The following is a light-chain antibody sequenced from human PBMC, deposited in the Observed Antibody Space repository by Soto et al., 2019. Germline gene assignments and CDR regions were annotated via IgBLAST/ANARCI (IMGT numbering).Light chain of an antibody. CDR1: QSVSSSN. CDR2: CAS. CDR3: QQYDDSIT. Sequence: EIVLTQSPGTLSLAPGEGATLSCRASQSVSSSNLAWYHQKPGQPPRLLIYCASSSATGIPDRFRGSGSGTDFALTISRLEPDALAVYYCQQYDDSITFGQGTRLEIE. J-gene: IGKJ5*01. V-gene: IGKV3-20*01.